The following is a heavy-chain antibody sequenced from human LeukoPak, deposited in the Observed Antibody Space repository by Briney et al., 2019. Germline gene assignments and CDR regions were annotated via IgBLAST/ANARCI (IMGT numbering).Heavy chain of an antibody. D-gene: IGHD2-2*01. V-gene: IGHV3-11*04. Sequence: GGSLRLSCAASGFTFSDYYMSWIRQAPGKGLEWISYISSSGDTIFYADSVKGRFTISRDNAKNSLYLQMNSLRADDTAVYYCARVQSSTSPTWPGTDAFDIWGQGTMVTVSS. CDR2: ISSSGDTI. J-gene: IGHJ3*02. CDR3: ARVQSSTSPTWPGTDAFDI. CDR1: GFTFSDYY.